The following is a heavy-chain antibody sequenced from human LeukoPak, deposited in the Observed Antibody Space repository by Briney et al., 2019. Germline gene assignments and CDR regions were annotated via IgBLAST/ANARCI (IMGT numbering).Heavy chain of an antibody. J-gene: IGHJ4*02. Sequence: GFSVKVSCKASGGTFSSYAISWVRQAPGQGLEWMGGIIPIFGTANYAQKFQGRVTITADESTSTAYMELSSLRSEDTAVYYCARAGGYSGYDYYFDYWGQGTLVTVSS. D-gene: IGHD5-12*01. CDR2: IIPIFGTA. V-gene: IGHV1-69*01. CDR1: GGTFSSYA. CDR3: ARAGGYSGYDYYFDY.